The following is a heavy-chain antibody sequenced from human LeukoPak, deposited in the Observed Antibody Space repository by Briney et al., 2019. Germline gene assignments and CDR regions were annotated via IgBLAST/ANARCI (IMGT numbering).Heavy chain of an antibody. V-gene: IGHV4-30-2*01. CDR1: GGSISSGGYY. CDR3: ARDGSSSWKGFDY. Sequence: SQTLSLTCTVSGGSISSGGYYWSWIRQPPGKGLEWIGYIYHSGSTYYNPSLKSRVTISVDRSKNQFSLKLSSVTAADTAVYYCARDGSSSWKGFDYWGQGTLVTVSS. J-gene: IGHJ4*02. CDR2: IYHSGST. D-gene: IGHD6-13*01.